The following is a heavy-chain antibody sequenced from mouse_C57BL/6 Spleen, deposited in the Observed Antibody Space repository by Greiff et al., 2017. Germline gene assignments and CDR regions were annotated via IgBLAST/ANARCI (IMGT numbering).Heavy chain of an antibody. J-gene: IGHJ2*01. V-gene: IGHV14-2*01. Sequence: EVQLQQSGAELVKPGASVKLSCTASGFNIKDYYMHWVKQRTEQGLEWIGRSDPEDGETKYAPKFQGKATITADTYSNPAYLQLSILTSVDTAVYYCAREGFITPVVATETGYYFDYWGQGTTLTVSS. CDR2: SDPEDGET. D-gene: IGHD1-1*01. CDR1: GFNIKDYY. CDR3: AREGFITPVVATETGYYFDY.